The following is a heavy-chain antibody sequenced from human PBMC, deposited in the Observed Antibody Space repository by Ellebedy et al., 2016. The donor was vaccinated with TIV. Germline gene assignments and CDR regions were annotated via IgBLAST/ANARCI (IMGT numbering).Heavy chain of an antibody. Sequence: SETLSLTXAVSGASISSNNRWSWVRQPPGNGLEWIGDLFHTGRTNYNPSLKSRVTISVEKSKNQFSLVLRSVTAADTAIYYCARILTAYYNQYYDGMGVWGQGTTVTVSS. CDR1: GASISSNNR. CDR3: ARILTAYYNQYYDGMGV. D-gene: IGHD3-9*01. J-gene: IGHJ6*02. V-gene: IGHV4-4*02. CDR2: LFHTGRT.